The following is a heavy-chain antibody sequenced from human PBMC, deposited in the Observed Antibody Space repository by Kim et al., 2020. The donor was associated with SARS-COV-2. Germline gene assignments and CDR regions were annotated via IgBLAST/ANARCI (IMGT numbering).Heavy chain of an antibody. CDR2: ISTYYDNR. Sequence: ASVKVSCKATGYTFTNYGIHWVRQAPGQGLEWMGWISTYYDNRNYAEKFQGRITFTTDKSTSTVYMDLRSLMSDDTAVYLCAREGPECSGSSCYSGYWGQGTLVTVSS. CDR3: AREGPECSGSSCYSGY. V-gene: IGHV1-18*04. CDR1: GYTFTNYG. D-gene: IGHD2-15*01. J-gene: IGHJ4*02.